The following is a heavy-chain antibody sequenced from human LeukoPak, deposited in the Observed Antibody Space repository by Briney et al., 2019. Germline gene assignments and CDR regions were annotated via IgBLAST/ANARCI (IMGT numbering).Heavy chain of an antibody. CDR1: GYTFTTYY. D-gene: IGHD3-22*01. CDR2: INPGGGTT. V-gene: IGHV1-46*01. J-gene: IGHJ4*02. CDR3: ARGSNYYYDVTADYPRY. Sequence: ASVKLSCKTSGYTFTTYYIHWVRQAPGQGLEWLGIINPGGGTTTYAQKFQGRVTMTRDTSTSTVYMELNTLRSEDTAVYYCARGSNYYYDVTADYPRYWGQGTLVTVSS.